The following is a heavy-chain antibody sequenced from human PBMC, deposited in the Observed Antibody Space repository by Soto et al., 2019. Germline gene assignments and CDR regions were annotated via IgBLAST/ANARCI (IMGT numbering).Heavy chain of an antibody. CDR3: AAYCSGGSCYDYGAFDI. V-gene: IGHV1-58*02. J-gene: IGHJ3*02. CDR2: IVVGSGNT. CDR1: GFTFTSSA. Sequence: ASVKVSCKASGFTFTSSAMQWVRQARGQSLEWIGWIVVGSGNTNYAQKFQERVTITRDMSTSTAYMELSGLGSEDTAVYYCAAYCSGGSCYDYGAFDIWGQGTMVTVSS. D-gene: IGHD2-15*01.